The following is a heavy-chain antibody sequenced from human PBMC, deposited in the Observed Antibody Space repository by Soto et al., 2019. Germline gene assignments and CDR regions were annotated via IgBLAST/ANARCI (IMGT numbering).Heavy chain of an antibody. V-gene: IGHV3-33*03. Sequence: QVQLVESGGGVVQPGRSLRLSCAASGFTFSSYGMHWVRQAPGKGLEWVAFIWYDGSNKYYADSVKGRFTISRDNSKNTLYMQMNSLRAEDTAVYYCASSSGYSYSSCGYWGQGNLGTVSS. CDR2: IWYDGSNK. CDR3: ASSSGYSYSSCGY. J-gene: IGHJ4*02. D-gene: IGHD5-18*01. CDR1: GFTFSSYG.